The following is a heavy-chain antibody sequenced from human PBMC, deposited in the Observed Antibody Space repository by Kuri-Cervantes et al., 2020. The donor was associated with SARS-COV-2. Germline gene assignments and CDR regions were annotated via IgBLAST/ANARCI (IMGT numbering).Heavy chain of an antibody. V-gene: IGHV3-21*06. CDR3: ARGGSGDSRPSHYDIPDFYYTLDV. CDR2: ISRTSTYK. J-gene: IGHJ6*02. D-gene: IGHD3-9*01. CDR1: GFSFTSYS. Sequence: GESLKISCAASGFSFTSYSMTWVRQTPGKELEWVSSISRTSTYKHYADSVKGRFSMSRDNAKNSLYLQLESLRVEDTAIYYCARGGSGDSRPSHYDIPDFYYTLDVWGQGTTVTVSS.